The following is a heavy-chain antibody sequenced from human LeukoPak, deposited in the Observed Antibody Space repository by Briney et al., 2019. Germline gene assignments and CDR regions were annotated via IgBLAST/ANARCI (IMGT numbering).Heavy chain of an antibody. Sequence: PGGSLRLSCAAPGFRFNTYWMSWVRQAPGKGLEWVANIKQDGNEKYYADSVKGRFTISRDNGKNSLDLQMNSLRADDTAVYYCASWTSSSSNYWGQGTLVTVSS. CDR1: GFRFNTYW. CDR3: ASWTSSSSNY. J-gene: IGHJ4*02. V-gene: IGHV3-7*01. D-gene: IGHD6-6*01. CDR2: IKQDGNEK.